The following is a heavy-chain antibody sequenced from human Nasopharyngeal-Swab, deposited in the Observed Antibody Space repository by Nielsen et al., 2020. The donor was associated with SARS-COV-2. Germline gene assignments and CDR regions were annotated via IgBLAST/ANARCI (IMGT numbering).Heavy chain of an antibody. CDR2: IWYDGSNK. CDR3: ARDLATVTTTPGMDV. J-gene: IGHJ6*02. Sequence: VRQAPGKGLEWVAVIWYDGSNKYYAGSVKGRFTISRDNSKNTLYLQMNSLRAEDTAVYYCARDLATVTTTPGMDVWGQGTTVTVSS. D-gene: IGHD4-17*01. V-gene: IGHV3-33*01.